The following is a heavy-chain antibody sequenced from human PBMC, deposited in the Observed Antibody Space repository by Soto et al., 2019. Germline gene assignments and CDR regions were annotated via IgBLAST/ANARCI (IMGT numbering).Heavy chain of an antibody. CDR1: GFTFSSYA. CDR3: AKLETGYYNVPFDY. V-gene: IGHV3-23*01. Sequence: HPGGSLRLSCAASGFTFSSYAMSCVRQAPGKGLEWVSAISGSGGSTYYADSVKGRFTISRDNSKNTLYLQMNSLRAEDTAVYYCAKLETGYYNVPFDYWGQGTLVTVSS. CDR2: ISGSGGST. J-gene: IGHJ4*02. D-gene: IGHD3-9*01.